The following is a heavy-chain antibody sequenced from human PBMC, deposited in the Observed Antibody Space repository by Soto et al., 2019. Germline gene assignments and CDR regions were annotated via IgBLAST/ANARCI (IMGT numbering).Heavy chain of an antibody. CDR2: IIAYNGNT. CDR1: GYTFTSYG. D-gene: IGHD3-22*01. Sequence: QVQLVQSGAEVKKPGASVKVSCKASGYTFTSYGISWVRQAPGQGLEWMGWIIAYNGNTNYAQKLQGRVTMTTDTATSTAYMELRSLRSDDTAVDYCARDAYYDSSPYGMDVWGQGTTVTVSS. CDR3: ARDAYYDSSPYGMDV. V-gene: IGHV1-18*04. J-gene: IGHJ6*02.